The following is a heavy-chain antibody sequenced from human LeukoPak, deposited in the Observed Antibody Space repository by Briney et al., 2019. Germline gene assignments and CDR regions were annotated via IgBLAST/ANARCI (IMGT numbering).Heavy chain of an antibody. D-gene: IGHD4-17*01. Sequence: GGSLRLSCAASGFTFRNYAIHWVRQAPGKGLEWVAVISSDGTNKNYADSVKGRFTISRDKAKNTVYLQVNSLRSEDTAVYYCARDPVTTWGYFDYWGQGTLVTVSS. CDR3: ARDPVTTWGYFDY. J-gene: IGHJ4*02. V-gene: IGHV3-30-3*01. CDR2: ISSDGTNK. CDR1: GFTFRNYA.